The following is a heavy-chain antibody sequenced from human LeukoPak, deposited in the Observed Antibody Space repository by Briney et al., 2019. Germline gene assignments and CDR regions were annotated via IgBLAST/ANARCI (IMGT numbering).Heavy chain of an antibody. CDR3: ARDRDYYDSSGPSDAFDI. V-gene: IGHV3-53*01. Sequence: GGSLRLSCAASGFTVSSNYMSWVRQAPGKGLEWVSVIYSGGSTYYADSVKGRFTISRDNSKNTLYLQMNSLRAEDTAVYYCARDRDYYDSSGPSDAFDIWGQGTMVTVSS. J-gene: IGHJ3*02. D-gene: IGHD3-22*01. CDR1: GFTVSSNY. CDR2: IYSGGST.